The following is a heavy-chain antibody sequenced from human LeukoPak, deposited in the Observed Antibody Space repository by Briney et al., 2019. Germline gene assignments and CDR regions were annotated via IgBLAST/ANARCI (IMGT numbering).Heavy chain of an antibody. CDR1: GFTFSQHW. CDR3: AGSGRGVDSFYFYMDV. D-gene: IGHD3-10*01. V-gene: IGHV3-7*01. J-gene: IGHJ6*03. CDR2: IKHDGSEKQDGNEK. Sequence: GGSLRLSCAASGFTFSQHWMSWVRQAPGPGLESVANIKHDGSEKQDGNEKNYVDSVKSRFTISRDNPKNSLYLQMNSLRAEDTAVYYCAGSGRGVDSFYFYMDVWGKGTTVTVSS.